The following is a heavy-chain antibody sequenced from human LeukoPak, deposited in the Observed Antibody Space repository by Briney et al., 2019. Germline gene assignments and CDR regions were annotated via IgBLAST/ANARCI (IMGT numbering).Heavy chain of an antibody. CDR1: GYTFTSYG. Sequence: ASVKVSCKASGYTFTSYGISWVRQAPGQGLEWMGWISAYNGNTNYAQKLQGRVTMTTDTSTSTAYMELRSLRSEDTAVYYCALGYCSSTSCYTGGYYYCYYMDVWGKGTTVTVSS. J-gene: IGHJ6*03. CDR3: ALGYCSSTSCYTGGYYYCYYMDV. CDR2: ISAYNGNT. D-gene: IGHD2-2*02. V-gene: IGHV1-18*01.